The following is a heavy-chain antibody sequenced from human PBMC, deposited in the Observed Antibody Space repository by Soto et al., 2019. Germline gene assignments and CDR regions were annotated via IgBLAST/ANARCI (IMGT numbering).Heavy chain of an antibody. D-gene: IGHD3-10*01. J-gene: IGHJ3*02. CDR3: AKDTGGDYYGSGSYSTNI. V-gene: IGHV3-9*01. Sequence: DVQLVESGGGLVQPGRSLRLSCAASGFIFDDHGMHWVRQAPGKGLEWVAGITSNSVTIGYADSVRGRFTISRDNAKNSLYLQMNSLRAEDTALYYCAKDTGGDYYGSGSYSTNIWGQGTMVAVSS. CDR2: ITSNSVTI. CDR1: GFIFDDHG.